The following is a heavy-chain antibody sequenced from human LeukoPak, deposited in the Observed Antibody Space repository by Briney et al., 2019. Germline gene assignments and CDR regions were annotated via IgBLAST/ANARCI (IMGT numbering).Heavy chain of an antibody. J-gene: IGHJ6*03. D-gene: IGHD2-15*01. CDR1: GFQFSGYG. V-gene: IGHV3-30*02. CDR2: IRYDGSNE. CDR3: AKVMPPGRILFYSYYMDV. Sequence: GGSLRLSCVASGFQFSGYGLHWVRQAPDKGLEWVAFIRYDGSNEYYADSVKGRFTISRDKSKNTLSLQMNSLRVEDTAVYYCAKVMPPGRILFYSYYMDVWGRGTTVTVSS.